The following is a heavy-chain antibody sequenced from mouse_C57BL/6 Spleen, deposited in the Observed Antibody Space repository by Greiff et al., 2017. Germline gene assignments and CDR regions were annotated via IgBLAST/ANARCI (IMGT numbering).Heavy chain of an antibody. CDR2: TFYSGIT. J-gene: IGHJ4*01. V-gene: IGHV3-3*01. CDR1: GFSINSDCY. CDR3: AGGGENDGYCVAMDY. Sequence: EVQVVESGPSLVRPSQTLSLTCTVTGFSINSDCYWIWIRQFPGNKLEYIGYTFYSGITYYNPSLESRTYIARDTSKNQFSLKLSSGTTEDTAPYYCAGGGENDGYCVAMDYWGQGTSVTVSS. D-gene: IGHD2-3*01.